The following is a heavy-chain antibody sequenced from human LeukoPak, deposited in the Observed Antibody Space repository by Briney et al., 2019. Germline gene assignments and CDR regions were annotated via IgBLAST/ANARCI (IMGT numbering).Heavy chain of an antibody. Sequence: SETLSLTCTVSGGSISSYYWSWIRQPPGKGLERIGYIYYSGSTNYNPSLKSRVTISVDTSKNQFSLKLSSVTAADTAVYYCARGTLAESCGGDCYSPNYYCYYMDVWGKGTTVTISS. V-gene: IGHV4-59*01. CDR2: IYYSGST. D-gene: IGHD2-21*02. CDR1: GGSISSYY. J-gene: IGHJ6*03. CDR3: ARGTLAESCGGDCYSPNYYCYYMDV.